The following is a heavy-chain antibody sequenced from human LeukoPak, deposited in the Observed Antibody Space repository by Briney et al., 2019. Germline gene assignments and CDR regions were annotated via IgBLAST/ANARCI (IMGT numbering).Heavy chain of an antibody. CDR2: IYYSGST. J-gene: IGHJ4*02. CDR1: GGSISSGDYY. Sequence: SETLSLTCTVSGGSISSGDYYWSWIRQPPGQGLEWIGYIYYSGSTYYNPSLKSRVTISLDTSKNQFSLKLSSVTAADTAVYYCARVQRDGDYADYWGQGTLVTVSS. D-gene: IGHD4-17*01. V-gene: IGHV4-30-4*01. CDR3: ARVQRDGDYADY.